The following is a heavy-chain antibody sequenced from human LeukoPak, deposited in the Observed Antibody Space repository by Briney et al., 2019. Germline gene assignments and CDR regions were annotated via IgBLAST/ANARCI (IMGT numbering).Heavy chain of an antibody. J-gene: IGHJ4*02. V-gene: IGHV4-39*01. CDR2: ISYSGTT. Sequence: SETLSLTCTVSSASITSSPYFWGWFRQSPGKGLEWIGSISYSGTTYYNPSLKSRVTISVDTSKNQFSLKLNSVTAADTAVFYCAANSADYNTLGSSYKVWGQGTLVTVSS. D-gene: IGHD3-10*01. CDR1: SASITSSPYF. CDR3: AANSADYNTLGSSYKV.